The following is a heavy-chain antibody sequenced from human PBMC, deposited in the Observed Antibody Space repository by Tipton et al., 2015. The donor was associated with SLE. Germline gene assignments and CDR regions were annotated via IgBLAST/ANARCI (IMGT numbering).Heavy chain of an antibody. J-gene: IGHJ4*02. V-gene: IGHV3-7*01. CDR1: GFTFSSYW. D-gene: IGHD6-13*01. CDR2: IKQDGSEK. Sequence: SLRLSCAASGFTFSSYWMSWVRQAPGKGLEWVANIKQDGSEKYYVDSVKGRFTISRDNSKNTLYLQMNSLRAEDTAVYYCARDGKQQLVVDYWGQGTLVTVSS. CDR3: ARDGKQQLVVDY.